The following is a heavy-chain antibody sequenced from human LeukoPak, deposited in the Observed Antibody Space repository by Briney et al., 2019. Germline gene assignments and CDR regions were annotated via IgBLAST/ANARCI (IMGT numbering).Heavy chain of an antibody. J-gene: IGHJ6*02. CDR1: GFRFSDSG. CDR3: TRSTTYNLDV. D-gene: IGHD2/OR15-2a*01. CDR2: TSYDGGIE. V-gene: IGHV3-30*03. Sequence: GGPLRLSCGASGFRFSDSGIHWVRQAPGKGLEWVAATSYDGGIESYAYSVKGRFTISRDNSKNTMYLHMNSLRAEDTAVYYCTRSTTYNLDVWGQGTTVTVSS.